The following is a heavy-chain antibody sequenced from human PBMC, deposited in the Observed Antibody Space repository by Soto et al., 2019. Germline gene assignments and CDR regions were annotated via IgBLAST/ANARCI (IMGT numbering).Heavy chain of an antibody. D-gene: IGHD3-10*01. CDR1: GYTFSNYG. V-gene: IGHV1-18*01. CDR2: ISDYNGNT. CDR3: AREGYYSGSGTYSPPRYYGMDV. J-gene: IGHJ6*02. Sequence: QVQLVQSGAEVRKPGASVKVSCKASGYTFSNYGLSWVRQAPGQGLEWMGWISDYNGNTHYAQKFQGRLIMTTDTPTRIAYVELRSLTSDDTAVYFWAREGYYSGSGTYSPPRYYGMDVWGQGTTVTVSS.